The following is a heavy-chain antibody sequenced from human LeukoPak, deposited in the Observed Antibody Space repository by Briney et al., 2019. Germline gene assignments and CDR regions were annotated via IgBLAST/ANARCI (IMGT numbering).Heavy chain of an antibody. CDR2: IKSKTDGGTT. CDR1: VHLFKIAW. Sequence: GRTVRLFRGLCVHLFKIAWTLGATRARGKGLEWVGRIKSKTDGGTTDYAAPVKGKFTLSRDDPKNTLYLQMNSLKTEHTAVCYCATDLWVYDILTGYWFDQWGRGTLVTVSS. V-gene: IGHV3-15*01. CDR3: ATDLWVYDILTGYWFDQ. D-gene: IGHD3-9*01. J-gene: IGHJ5*02.